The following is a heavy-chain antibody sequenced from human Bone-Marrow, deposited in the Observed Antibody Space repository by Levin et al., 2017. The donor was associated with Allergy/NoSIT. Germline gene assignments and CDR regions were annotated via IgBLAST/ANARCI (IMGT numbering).Heavy chain of an antibody. J-gene: IGHJ4*02. CDR1: GYTFTSYA. D-gene: IGHD6-19*01. CDR2: INTNTGNP. Sequence: ASVKVSCKASGYTFTSYAMNWVRQAPGQGLEWMGWINTNTGNPTYAQGFTGRFVFSLDTSVSTAYLQISSLKAEETAVYYCARDSAVGAVAGTGGQHWGQGTLVTVSS. V-gene: IGHV7-4-1*02. CDR3: ARDSAVGAVAGTGGQH.